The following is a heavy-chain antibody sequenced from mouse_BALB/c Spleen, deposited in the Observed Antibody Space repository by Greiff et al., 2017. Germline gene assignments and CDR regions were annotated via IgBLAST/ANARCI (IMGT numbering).Heavy chain of an antibody. D-gene: IGHD5-1*01. Sequence: EVQLQQSGAELVRSGASVKLSCTASGFNIKDYYMHWVKQRPEQGLEWIGWIDPENGNTIYDPKFQGKASITADTSSNTAYLQLSSLTSEDTAVYYCARGTYVWFAYWGQGTLVTVSA. V-gene: IGHV14-1*02. CDR2: IDPENGNT. J-gene: IGHJ3*01. CDR1: GFNIKDYY. CDR3: ARGTYVWFAY.